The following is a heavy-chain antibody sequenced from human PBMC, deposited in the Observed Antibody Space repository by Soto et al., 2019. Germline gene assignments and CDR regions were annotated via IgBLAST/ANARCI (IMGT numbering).Heavy chain of an antibody. D-gene: IGHD2-15*01. CDR1: GFTFSDYY. CDR3: ARVTGDYHIVVVVAATLTDYYYYYMDV. CDR2: ISSSGSTI. Sequence: PGGSLRLSCAASGFTFSDYYMSWIRQAPGKGLEWVSYISSSGSTIYYADSVKGRFTISRDNAKNSLYLQMNSLRAEDTAVYYCARVTGDYHIVVVVAATLTDYYYYYMDVWGKGTTVTVSS. J-gene: IGHJ6*03. V-gene: IGHV3-11*01.